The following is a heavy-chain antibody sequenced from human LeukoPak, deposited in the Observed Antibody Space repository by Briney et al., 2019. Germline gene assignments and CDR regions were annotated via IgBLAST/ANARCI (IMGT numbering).Heavy chain of an antibody. CDR1: GGPFSGYY. V-gene: IGHV4-34*01. Sequence: PSETLSLTCAVYGGPFSGYYWSWIRQPPGKGLEWTGEINHSGSTNYNPSLKSRVTISVDTSKNQFSLKLSSVTAADTAVYYCARARGYDYVRGSYRPNYFDYWGQGTLVTVSS. CDR3: ARARGYDYVRGSYRPNYFDY. J-gene: IGHJ4*02. D-gene: IGHD3-16*02. CDR2: INHSGST.